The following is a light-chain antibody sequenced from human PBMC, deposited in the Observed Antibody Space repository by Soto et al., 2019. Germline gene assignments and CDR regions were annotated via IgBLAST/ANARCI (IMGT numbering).Light chain of an antibody. V-gene: IGKV1-12*01. J-gene: IGKJ5*01. CDR2: TAS. CDR1: RDIGDR. CDR3: QQSHSNPIT. Sequence: DIQMTQSPSSLSASLGDRVTIXXRASRDIGDRLAWFRHKPGKAPQLXIQTASTLVRETPSRFSGSGSGTDFTLTISSLQPEDFATYYCQQSHSNPITFGQGTRLEIK.